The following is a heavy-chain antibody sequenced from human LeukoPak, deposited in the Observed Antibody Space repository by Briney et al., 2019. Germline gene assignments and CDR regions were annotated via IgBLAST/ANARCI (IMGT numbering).Heavy chain of an antibody. CDR1: GGSISSSSYY. V-gene: IGHV4-39*01. CDR3: ARQYSSSWRYNWFDP. Sequence: SETLSLTCTVSGGSISSSSYYWGWIHQPPGKGLEWIGSIYYSGSTYYNPSLKSRVTISVDTSKNQFSLKLSSVTAADTAVYYCARQYSSSWRYNWFDPWGQGTLVTVSS. J-gene: IGHJ5*02. CDR2: IYYSGST. D-gene: IGHD6-13*01.